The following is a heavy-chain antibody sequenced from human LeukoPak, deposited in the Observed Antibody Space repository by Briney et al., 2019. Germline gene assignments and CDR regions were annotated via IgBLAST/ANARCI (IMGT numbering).Heavy chain of an antibody. Sequence: PSETLSLTCTVSGGSISSGSYYWSWIRQPAGKGLEWIGRIYTSGSTNYNPSLKSRATISVDTSKNQFSLKLSTVTAADTAVYYCARGRSLLYGSGSYSPWGQGTLVTVSS. CDR1: GGSISSGSYY. J-gene: IGHJ5*02. V-gene: IGHV4-61*02. CDR3: ARGRSLLYGSGSYSP. D-gene: IGHD3-10*01. CDR2: IYTSGST.